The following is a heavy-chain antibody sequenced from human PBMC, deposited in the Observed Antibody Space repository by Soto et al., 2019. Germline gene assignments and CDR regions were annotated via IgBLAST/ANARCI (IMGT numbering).Heavy chain of an antibody. J-gene: IGHJ4*02. CDR3: ARDRTVTLLTGIAVAGTPGY. V-gene: IGHV3-33*01. D-gene: IGHD6-19*01. CDR1: GFTFSSYG. Sequence: GGSLRLSCAASGFTFSSYGMHWFRQPPGKGLEWVAVIWYDGSNKYYADSVKGRFTISRDNSKNTLYLQMNSLRAEDTAVYYCARDRTVTLLTGIAVAGTPGYWGQGTLVSVSA. CDR2: IWYDGSNK.